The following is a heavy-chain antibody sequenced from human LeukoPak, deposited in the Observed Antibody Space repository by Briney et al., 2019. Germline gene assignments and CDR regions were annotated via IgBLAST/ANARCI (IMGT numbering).Heavy chain of an antibody. CDR1: GCTFDDHA. CDR3: AKDSGSGYSSGWLTFDP. CDR2: ICWNSGSI. V-gene: IGHV3-9*01. D-gene: IGHD6-19*01. J-gene: IGHJ5*02. Sequence: GRSLRLSCAASGCTFDDHALHWVRQAPGKGLEWVSGICWNSGSIGYADSVKGRFTISRDNAKNSLYLQMNSLRAEDTALYYCAKDSGSGYSSGWLTFDPWGQGTQVTVSS.